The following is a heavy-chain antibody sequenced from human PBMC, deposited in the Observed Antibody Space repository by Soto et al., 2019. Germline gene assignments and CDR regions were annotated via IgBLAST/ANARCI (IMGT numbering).Heavy chain of an antibody. J-gene: IGHJ6*03. CDR2: IYYSGST. Sequence: SETLSLTCTVSGGSISSGGYYWSWIRQHPGKGLEWIGYIYYSGSTYYNPSLKSRVTISVDTSKNQFSLKLSSVTAADTAVYYCAATDPNNEESGLRYYYYMDVWGKGTTVTVSS. D-gene: IGHD1-1*01. CDR1: GGSISSGGYY. CDR3: AATDPNNEESGLRYYYYMDV. V-gene: IGHV4-31*03.